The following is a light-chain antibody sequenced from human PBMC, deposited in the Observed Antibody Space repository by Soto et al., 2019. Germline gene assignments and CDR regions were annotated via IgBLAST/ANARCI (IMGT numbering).Light chain of an antibody. J-gene: IGKJ5*01. CDR1: QDVGKW. CDR3: QQYNEWPPFT. CDR2: GAS. Sequence: DIQMTQSPPSVSASVGDRVTITFRASQDVGKWLAWYQQKPGKAPTLLIHGASSLQSGVPPRYSGSGYGTDFTLTISSLQPEDFAVYYCQQYNEWPPFTFGQGTRLEIK. V-gene: IGKV1-12*01.